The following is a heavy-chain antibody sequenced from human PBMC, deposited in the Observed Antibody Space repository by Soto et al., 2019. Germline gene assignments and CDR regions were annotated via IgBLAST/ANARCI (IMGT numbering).Heavy chain of an antibody. Sequence: GGSLRLSCAASGFTFSSYAMHWVRQAPGKGLEWVAVISYDGSNKYYADSVKGRFTISRDNSKNTLYLQMNSLRAEDTAVYYCARIGRQLARSHFGGPIDYFDYWGQGTLVTVSS. V-gene: IGHV3-30-3*01. CDR1: GFTFSSYA. CDR3: ARIGRQLARSHFGGPIDYFDY. J-gene: IGHJ4*02. D-gene: IGHD6-13*01. CDR2: ISYDGSNK.